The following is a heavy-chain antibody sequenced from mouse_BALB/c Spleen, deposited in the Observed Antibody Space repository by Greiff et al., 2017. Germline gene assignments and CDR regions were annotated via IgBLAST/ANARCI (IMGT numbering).Heavy chain of an antibody. J-gene: IGHJ1*01. D-gene: IGHD2-14*01. V-gene: IGHV3-2*02. Sequence: VQLKESGPGLVKPSQSLSLTCTVTGYSITSDYAWNWIRQFPGNKLEWMGYISYSGSTSYNPSLKSRISITRDTSKNQFFLQLNSVTTEDTATYYCARYYRYDRVDWYFDVWGAGTTVTVSS. CDR2: ISYSGST. CDR3: ARYYRYDRVDWYFDV. CDR1: GYSITSDYA.